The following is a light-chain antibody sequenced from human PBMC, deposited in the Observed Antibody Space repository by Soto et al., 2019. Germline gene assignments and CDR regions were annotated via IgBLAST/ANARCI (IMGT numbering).Light chain of an antibody. CDR1: QSVSSN. V-gene: IGKV3-15*01. J-gene: IGKJ1*01. CDR2: GAS. CDR3: QHYTDWPT. Sequence: EIVMTQSPATLSMSLGERATLSCRASQSVSSNLAWYQQKPGQAPRLLIYGASTRATGIPARFSGSGSGTEFTLTISSLQSEDFAVYYCQHYTDWPTFGQGTKVDIK.